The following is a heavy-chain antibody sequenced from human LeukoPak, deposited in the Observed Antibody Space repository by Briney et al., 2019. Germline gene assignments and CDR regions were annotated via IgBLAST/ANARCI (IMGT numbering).Heavy chain of an antibody. J-gene: IGHJ4*02. V-gene: IGHV3-30*04. CDR3: AKDLGDYGDY. CDR2: ISYDGSNK. Sequence: GGSLRLSCAASGFTFSSYAMHWVRQAPGKGLEWVAVISYDGSNKYYADSVKGRFTISRDNSKNTLYLQMNSLRAEDTAVYYCAKDLGDYGDYWGQGTLVTVSS. CDR1: GFTFSSYA.